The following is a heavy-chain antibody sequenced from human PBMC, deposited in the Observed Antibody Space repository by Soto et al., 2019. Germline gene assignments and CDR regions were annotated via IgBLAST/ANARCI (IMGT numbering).Heavy chain of an antibody. CDR2: IVVGSGNT. J-gene: IGHJ6*02. CDR1: GFTFTSSA. V-gene: IGHV1-58*01. CDR3: AAETGAHRGYYYYGMDV. D-gene: IGHD3-16*01. Sequence: SVKVSCKASGFTFTSSAVQWVRQARGQRLEWIGWIVVGSGNTNYAQKFRERVTITRDMSTSTAYMELSSLRSEDTAVYYCAAETGAHRGYYYYGMDVWGQGTTVTVSS.